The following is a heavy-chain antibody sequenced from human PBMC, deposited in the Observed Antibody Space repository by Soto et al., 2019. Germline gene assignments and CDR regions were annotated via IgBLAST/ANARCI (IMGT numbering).Heavy chain of an antibody. CDR3: ARLVMDRGLIAARGV. CDR2: IYYTGAA. J-gene: IGHJ4*03. V-gene: IGHV4-30-4*08. D-gene: IGHD2-15*01. Sequence: QVQLQESGPGLVKPSQTLSLNCSVSGGSINSGDYYWTWIRQHAGRGLEWIGYIYYTGAAYYNPSRKARVTVSCDPSQTQLALPLRSVAAADPAVYYWARLVMDRGLIAARGVRGQWSVVGVSA. CDR1: GGSINSGDYY.